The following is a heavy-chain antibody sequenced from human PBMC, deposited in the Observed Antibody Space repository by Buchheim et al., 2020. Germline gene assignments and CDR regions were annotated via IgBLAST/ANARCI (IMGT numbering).Heavy chain of an antibody. CDR1: GFTFSSYG. Sequence: QVQLVESGGGVVQPGRSLRLSCAASGFTFSSYGMHWVRQAPGKGLEWVAVTSYDVSHKYYGDSVKGRFTISRDNAKNTLNLQMNSLRAEDTAVYYCAKDVVGATTGGDAFDMWGQGT. V-gene: IGHV3-30*18. J-gene: IGHJ3*02. D-gene: IGHD1-26*01. CDR2: TSYDVSHK. CDR3: AKDVVGATTGGDAFDM.